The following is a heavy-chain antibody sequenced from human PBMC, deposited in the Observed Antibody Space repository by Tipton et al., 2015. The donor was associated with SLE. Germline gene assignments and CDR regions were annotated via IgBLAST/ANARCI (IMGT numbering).Heavy chain of an antibody. CDR1: GYSISSNFY. D-gene: IGHD6-6*01. V-gene: IGHV4-38-2*02. CDR3: ARGITRPGASGV. CDR2: ISHSGTV. J-gene: IGHJ4*02. Sequence: TLSLTCTVSGYSISSNFYWGWIRQSPGKGLEWIGGISHSGTVYYNPALHSRVTISIDTSRNQFSLNLNSVTAADSAVFYCARGITRPGASGVWGQGMLVTVSS.